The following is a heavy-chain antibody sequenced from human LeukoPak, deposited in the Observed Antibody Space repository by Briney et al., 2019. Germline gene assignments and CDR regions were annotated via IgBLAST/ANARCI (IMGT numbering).Heavy chain of an antibody. CDR2: INPNSGGT. Sequence: ASVKVSCKASGYAFTGYSMHWVRQAPGQGLEWMGWINPNSGGTEYAQKFQDRVTMTRDTAISTAYMEVSRLRSDDTAVYYCARDQLGTGYPRDYWGQGTLVTVSS. J-gene: IGHJ4*02. V-gene: IGHV1-2*02. CDR3: ARDQLGTGYPRDY. D-gene: IGHD3/OR15-3a*01. CDR1: GYAFTGYS.